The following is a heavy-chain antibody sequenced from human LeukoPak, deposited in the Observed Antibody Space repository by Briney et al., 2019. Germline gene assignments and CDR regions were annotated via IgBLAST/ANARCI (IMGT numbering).Heavy chain of an antibody. CDR3: ARGAYTSSWYQY. D-gene: IGHD6-13*01. Sequence: GGSLRLSCAASGFTFSSYSINWVRQAPGKGLEWISYISSSSSTIYYADSVRGRFTISRDNADNSLFLQMNGLRAEDTAVYYCARGAYTSSWYQYWGQGTLVTVSS. CDR1: GFTFSSYS. CDR2: ISSSSSTI. J-gene: IGHJ1*01. V-gene: IGHV3-48*01.